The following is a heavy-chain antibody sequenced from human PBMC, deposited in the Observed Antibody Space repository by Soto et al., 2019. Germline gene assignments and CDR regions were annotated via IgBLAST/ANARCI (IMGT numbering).Heavy chain of an antibody. V-gene: IGHV3-9*01. Sequence: LXLSCTASEFTFDDYSMHWVRQVPWRGLEWVSGITWNSGKIAYADSLKGRFTIARDDDNNSLYLQMNSLRPEDTALYYCVKDSYADFHRVLSTAEYFFDYWGHGTLVTVSS. D-gene: IGHD2-15*01. J-gene: IGHJ4*01. CDR2: ITWNSGKI. CDR1: EFTFDDYS. CDR3: VKDSYADFHRVLSTAEYFFDY.